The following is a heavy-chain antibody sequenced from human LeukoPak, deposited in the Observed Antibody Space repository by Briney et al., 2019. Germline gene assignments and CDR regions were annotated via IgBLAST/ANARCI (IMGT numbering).Heavy chain of an antibody. Sequence: SETVSLTCAVYGGSFSGYYWSWIRQPPGKGLEWIGEINHSGSTNYNPSLKSRVTISVDTSKNQFSLKLSSVTAADTAVYYCAPRCASSCWYEGFDPWGQGTLVTVSS. J-gene: IGHJ5*02. V-gene: IGHV4-34*01. CDR3: APRCASSCWYEGFDP. CDR1: GGSFSGYY. CDR2: INHSGST. D-gene: IGHD6-19*01.